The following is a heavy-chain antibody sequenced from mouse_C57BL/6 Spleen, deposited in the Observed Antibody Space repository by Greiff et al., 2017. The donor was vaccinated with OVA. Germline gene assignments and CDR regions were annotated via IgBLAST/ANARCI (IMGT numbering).Heavy chain of an antibody. CDR3: ARYLYDGYYDYFGY. CDR2: LYPGSGNT. Sequence: VQLQQSGAELVRPGASVKLSCKASGYTFTDYYINWVKQRPGQGLEWIARLYPGSGNTYYNEKFKGKATLTAEKSSSTAYMQLSSLTSEDSAVYFCARYLYDGYYDYFGYWGQGTTLTVSS. D-gene: IGHD2-3*01. CDR1: GYTFTDYY. J-gene: IGHJ2*01. V-gene: IGHV1-76*01.